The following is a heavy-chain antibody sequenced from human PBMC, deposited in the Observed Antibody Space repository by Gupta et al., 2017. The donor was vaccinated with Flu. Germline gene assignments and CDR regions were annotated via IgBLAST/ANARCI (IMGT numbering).Heavy chain of an antibody. V-gene: IGHV3-7*01. CDR3: ARAGPYLADYGELAD. J-gene: IGHJ4*02. D-gene: IGHD4-17*01. CDR2: IKQDVSEK. Sequence: MTWVRQAPGKGLEWVANIKQDVSEKYYVDSVNGRFTISRDNAKNSLYLQMSSLRVEDTAMYYCARAGPYLADYGELADWGQGTLVTVSS.